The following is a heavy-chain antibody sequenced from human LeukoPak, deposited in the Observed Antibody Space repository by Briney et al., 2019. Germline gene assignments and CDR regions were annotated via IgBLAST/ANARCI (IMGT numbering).Heavy chain of an antibody. D-gene: IGHD2-15*01. Sequence: PSETLSLTCTVSGGSISSYYWSWIRQPAGKGLEWIGRIYTSGSTNYNPSLKSRVTMSVDTSKNQFSLKLSSVTAADTAVYYCARDRGAGACSGGSCYTVYYYYGMDVWGQGTTVTVSS. CDR1: GGSISSYY. CDR2: IYTSGST. V-gene: IGHV4-4*07. J-gene: IGHJ6*02. CDR3: ARDRGAGACSGGSCYTVYYYYGMDV.